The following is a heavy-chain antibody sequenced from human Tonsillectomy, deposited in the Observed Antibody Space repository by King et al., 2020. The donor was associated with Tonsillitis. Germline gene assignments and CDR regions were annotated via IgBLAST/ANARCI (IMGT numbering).Heavy chain of an antibody. CDR3: ARSVSGSFDY. D-gene: IGHD2-15*01. Sequence: QLQESGPGVVKPSETLSLTCTVSGGSISSSDHYWAWIRQPPGKGLEWFGDRYYSGTIFYNPSLKSRITISGGTSENRFSLKLSSVTAADAAVYFCARSVSGSFDYWGQGALVTVSS. V-gene: IGHV4-39*01. CDR1: GGSISSSDHY. CDR2: RYYSGTI. J-gene: IGHJ4*02.